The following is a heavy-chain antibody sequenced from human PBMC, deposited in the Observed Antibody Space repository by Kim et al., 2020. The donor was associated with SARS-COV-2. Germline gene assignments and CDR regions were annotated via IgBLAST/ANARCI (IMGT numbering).Heavy chain of an antibody. Sequence: LKSRVTIAVDTSKNQFSRKLSSVTAADTAVYYCARGRITIFGVVTEFDYWGQGTLVTVSS. J-gene: IGHJ4*02. V-gene: IGHV4-31*02. CDR3: ARGRITIFGVVTEFDY. D-gene: IGHD3-3*01.